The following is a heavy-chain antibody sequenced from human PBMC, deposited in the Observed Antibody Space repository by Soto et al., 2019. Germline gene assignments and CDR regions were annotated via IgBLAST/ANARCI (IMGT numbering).Heavy chain of an antibody. D-gene: IGHD6-13*01. J-gene: IGHJ5*02. CDR2: IIPMSGTA. CDR3: ARGIAAAGTGWFDP. CDR1: GGTFSRYA. V-gene: IGHV1-69*06. Sequence: QVQLVQSGAEVKKTGSPVKVSCKASGGTFSRYAISWVRQAPGQGLEWMGQIIPMSGTANYAQKFQGRVTITADKSTSTAYMELRSLRSDDTAVYYCARGIAAAGTGWFDPWGQGTLVTVSS.